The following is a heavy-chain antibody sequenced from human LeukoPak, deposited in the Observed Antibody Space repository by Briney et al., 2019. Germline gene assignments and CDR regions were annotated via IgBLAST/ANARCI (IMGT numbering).Heavy chain of an antibody. CDR2: ISGSGGST. J-gene: IGHJ3*02. Sequence: GGSLRLSCAASGFTFSSYAMSWVRQAPGKGLEWVSAISGSGGSTYYADSVKGRLTISRDNAKNSLYLQINSLRAEDTAVYYCARARRDGYINDAFDIWGQGTMVTVSS. V-gene: IGHV3-23*01. CDR1: GFTFSSYA. D-gene: IGHD5-24*01. CDR3: ARARRDGYINDAFDI.